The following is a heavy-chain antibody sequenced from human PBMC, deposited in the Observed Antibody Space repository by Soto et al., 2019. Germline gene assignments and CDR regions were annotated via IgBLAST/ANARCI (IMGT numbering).Heavy chain of an antibody. Sequence: GASVKVSCKASGYTFTSYYMHWVRQAPGQGHEWMGIINPSGGSTSYAQKFQGRVTMTRDTSTSTVYIELSSLRSEDTAVYYCARDRSLVQLERRRNAFDIWGQGTMVTVSS. J-gene: IGHJ3*02. CDR2: INPSGGST. CDR1: GYTFTSYY. D-gene: IGHD1-1*01. CDR3: ARDRSLVQLERRRNAFDI. V-gene: IGHV1-46*03.